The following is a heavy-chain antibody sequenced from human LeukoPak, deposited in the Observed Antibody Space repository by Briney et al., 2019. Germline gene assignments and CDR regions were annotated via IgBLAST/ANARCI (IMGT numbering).Heavy chain of an antibody. V-gene: IGHV1-3*01. CDR2: INAGNGNT. D-gene: IGHD3-9*01. CDR3: ARGYFDWLLKIDY. J-gene: IGHJ4*02. Sequence: ASVKVSCKASGGTFSSYAISWVRQAPGQRLEWMGWINAGNGNTKYSQKFQGRVTITRDTSASTAYMELSSLRSEDTAVYYCARGYFDWLLKIDYWGQGTLVTVSS. CDR1: GGTFSSYA.